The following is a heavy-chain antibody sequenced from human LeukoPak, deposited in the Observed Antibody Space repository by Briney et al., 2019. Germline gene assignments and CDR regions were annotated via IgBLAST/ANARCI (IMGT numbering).Heavy chain of an antibody. CDR1: GFTFSSYA. J-gene: IGHJ4*02. CDR3: ARDLLAVAAMGVALDY. V-gene: IGHV3-7*01. D-gene: IGHD6-19*01. Sequence: PGGSLRLSCAASGFTFSSYAMSWVRQAPGKGLEWVANIKQDGSEKYYVDSVKGRFTISRDNAKNSLYLQMNSLRAEDTAVYYCARDLLAVAAMGVALDYWGQGTLVTVSS. CDR2: IKQDGSEK.